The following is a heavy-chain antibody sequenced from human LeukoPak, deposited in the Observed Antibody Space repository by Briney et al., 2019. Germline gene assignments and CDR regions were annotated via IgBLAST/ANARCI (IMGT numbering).Heavy chain of an antibody. CDR2: INHSGST. CDR1: GGSFSGYY. Sequence: SGTLSLTCAVYGGSFSGYYWSWVRQPPGKGLEWIGEINHSGSTNYNPSLKSRVTISVDTSKNQFSLKLSSVTAADTAVYYCARMAPADYWGQRTLVTVSS. D-gene: IGHD2-2*01. J-gene: IGHJ4*02. V-gene: IGHV4-34*01. CDR3: ARMAPADY.